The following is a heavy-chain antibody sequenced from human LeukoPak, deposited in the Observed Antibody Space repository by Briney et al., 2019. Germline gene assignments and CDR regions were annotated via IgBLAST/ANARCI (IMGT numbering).Heavy chain of an antibody. V-gene: IGHV3-23*01. CDR2: ISGSGGST. CDR3: AKATVPAVHYGMDV. CDR1: GFTVSSNY. D-gene: IGHD2-2*01. Sequence: GGSLRLSCAASGFTVSSNYMSWVRQAPGKGLEWVSAISGSGGSTYYADSVKGRFTISRDNSKNTLYLQMNSLRAEDTAVYYCAKATVPAVHYGMDVWGQGTTVTVSS. J-gene: IGHJ6*02.